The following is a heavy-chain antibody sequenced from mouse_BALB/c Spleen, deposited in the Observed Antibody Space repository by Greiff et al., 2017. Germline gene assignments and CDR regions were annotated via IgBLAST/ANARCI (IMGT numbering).Heavy chain of an antibody. V-gene: IGHV5-6-5*01. CDR2: ISSGGST. CDR3: AREGGNFREGMDY. J-gene: IGHJ4*01. Sequence: EVKLVESGGGLVKPGGSLKLSCAASGFTFSSYAMSWVRQTPEKRLEWVASISSGGSTYYPDSVKGRFTISRDNARNILYLQMSSLRSEDTAMYYCAREGGNFREGMDYWGQGTSVTVSS. D-gene: IGHD2-1*01. CDR1: GFTFSSYA.